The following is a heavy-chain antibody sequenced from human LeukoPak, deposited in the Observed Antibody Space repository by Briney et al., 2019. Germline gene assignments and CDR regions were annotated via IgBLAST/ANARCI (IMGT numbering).Heavy chain of an antibody. CDR1: GFTFSSYA. CDR2: ISGSSGST. V-gene: IGHV3-23*01. CDR3: AKNYGLGSSGYSYFDY. Sequence: GGSLRLSCAASGFTFSSYAMSWVRQAPGKGVEWVSAISGSSGSTYYADSVKGRFTISRDNSKNTLYLQMNSLRAEDTAVYYCAKNYGLGSSGYSYFDYWGQGTLVTVSS. J-gene: IGHJ4*02. D-gene: IGHD3-22*01.